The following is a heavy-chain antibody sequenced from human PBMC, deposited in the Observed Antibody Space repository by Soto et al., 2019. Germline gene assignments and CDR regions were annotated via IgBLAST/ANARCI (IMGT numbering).Heavy chain of an antibody. CDR2: IWYDGSNK. Sequence: GGSLRLSCAASGFTFSSYGMHWVRQAPGKGLEWVAVIWYDGSNKYSADSVKGRFTISRDNSKNTLYLQMNSLRAEDTAVYYCARGGLTDYFDYWGQEILVTVSS. CDR3: ARGGLTDYFDY. J-gene: IGHJ4*02. CDR1: GFTFSSYG. D-gene: IGHD2-21*02. V-gene: IGHV3-33*01.